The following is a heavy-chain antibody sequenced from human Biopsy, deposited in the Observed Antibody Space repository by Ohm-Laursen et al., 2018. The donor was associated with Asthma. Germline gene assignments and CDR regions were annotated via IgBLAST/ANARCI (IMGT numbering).Heavy chain of an antibody. D-gene: IGHD3-22*01. V-gene: IGHV3-23*01. CDR2: ISASGVRT. CDR3: AKITTDRQKANNWFDP. Sequence: SLRLSCTASGFAFNNSSMTWVRQAPGKGLEWVSSISASGVRTFYADSVKGRFTVSRDSSRNTLYLQLSTLRVEDTAVYFCAKITTDRQKANNWFDPWGQGTIVTVSS. CDR1: GFAFNNSS. J-gene: IGHJ5*02.